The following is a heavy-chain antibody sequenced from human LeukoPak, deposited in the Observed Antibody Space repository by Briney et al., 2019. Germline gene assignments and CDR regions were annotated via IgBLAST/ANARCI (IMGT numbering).Heavy chain of an antibody. CDR2: ISNSDDNT. CDR1: GFTFSSYA. J-gene: IGHJ3*01. Sequence: GGSLRLSCAASGFTFSSYAMSWVRQAPGKGLEWVSTISNSDDNTYYADSVKGRFTISRDNAKNSLYLQMNSLRAEDTAFYYCARESSSSWRDAFDFWGQGTMVTVSS. CDR3: ARESSSSWRDAFDF. D-gene: IGHD6-13*01. V-gene: IGHV3-23*01.